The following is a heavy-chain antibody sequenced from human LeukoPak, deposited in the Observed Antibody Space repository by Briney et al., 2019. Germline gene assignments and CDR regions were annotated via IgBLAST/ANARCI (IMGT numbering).Heavy chain of an antibody. J-gene: IGHJ4*02. V-gene: IGHV3-21*01. CDR3: ARESSGWFPFDY. CDR1: GFTFSSYS. D-gene: IGHD6-19*01. Sequence: GGSLRLSCAASGFTFSSYSMNWVRQAPGKGLEWVSSISSSSSSYIYYADSVKGRFTISRGNAKNSLYLQMNSLRAEDTAVYYCARESSGWFPFDYWGQGTLVTVSS. CDR2: ISSSSSSYI.